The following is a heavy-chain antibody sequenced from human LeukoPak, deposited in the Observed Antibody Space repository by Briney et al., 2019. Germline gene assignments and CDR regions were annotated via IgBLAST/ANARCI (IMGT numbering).Heavy chain of an antibody. V-gene: IGHV4-39*01. CDR1: GDSISNSAYY. CDR2: ITNTGNT. CDR3: ARKTPGTSVDV. D-gene: IGHD3-10*01. Sequence: SETLSLTCTVSGDSISNSAYYWVWSRQPPGKGLEWIGTITNTGNTYSNPSLKSRVTISIDTSKTQISLKLTSVTAADTAVFYCARKTPGTSVDVWGQGTPVTVSS. J-gene: IGHJ6*02.